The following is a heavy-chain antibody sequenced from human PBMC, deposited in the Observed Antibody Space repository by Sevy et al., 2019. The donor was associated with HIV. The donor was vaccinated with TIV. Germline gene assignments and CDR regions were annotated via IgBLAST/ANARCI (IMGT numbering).Heavy chain of an antibody. CDR2: ISSSSSYI. J-gene: IGHJ4*02. V-gene: IGHV3-21*01. D-gene: IGHD2-15*01. Sequence: GGSLRLSCAASGFTFSSYSMNWVRQAPGKGLEWVSSISSSSSYIYYEDSVKGRFTISRDNAKNSLYLQMNSLRAEDTAVYYCAREIGGNDYWGQGTLVTVSS. CDR1: GFTFSSYS. CDR3: AREIGGNDY.